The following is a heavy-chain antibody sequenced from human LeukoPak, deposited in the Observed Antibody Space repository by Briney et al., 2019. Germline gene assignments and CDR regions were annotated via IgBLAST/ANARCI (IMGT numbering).Heavy chain of an antibody. Sequence: SETLSLTCTVSGGSISSGGYYWRWIRQHPGKGLEWIGYIYYSGSTYYNPSLKSRVTISVDTSKNQFSLKLSSVTAADTAVYYCARDCSSTSCAYGMDVWGRGTTVTVSS. J-gene: IGHJ6*02. V-gene: IGHV4-31*03. CDR1: GGSISSGGYY. D-gene: IGHD2-2*01. CDR3: ARDCSSTSCAYGMDV. CDR2: IYYSGST.